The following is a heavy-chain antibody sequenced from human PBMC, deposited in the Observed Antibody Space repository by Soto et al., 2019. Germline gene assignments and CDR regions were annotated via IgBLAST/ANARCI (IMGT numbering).Heavy chain of an antibody. V-gene: IGHV4-59*08. CDR2: IYYSGST. Sequence: PSETLSLTCTVSGGSIISYYWSWIRQPPGKGLEWIGYIYYSGSTNYNPSLKSRVTISVDTSKNQFSLKLSSVTAADTAVYYCARTTVSDAFDIWGQGTMVTVSS. CDR3: ARTTVSDAFDI. J-gene: IGHJ3*02. D-gene: IGHD4-17*01. CDR1: GGSIISYY.